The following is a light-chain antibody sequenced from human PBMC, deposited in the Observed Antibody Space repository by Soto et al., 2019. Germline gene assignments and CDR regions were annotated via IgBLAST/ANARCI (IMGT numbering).Light chain of an antibody. CDR1: SSNIGINF. CDR2: MND. Sequence: QSVLTQPPSASGAPGQRVTISCSGSSSNIGINFVYWYQQFPGTAPKLLMSMNDQRPSGVPDRFSGSKSGTSASLAISGLRSEDEAVYYCSSYVDSDNYVAFGGGTKLTVL. V-gene: IGLV1-47*01. J-gene: IGLJ2*01. CDR3: SSYVDSDNYVA.